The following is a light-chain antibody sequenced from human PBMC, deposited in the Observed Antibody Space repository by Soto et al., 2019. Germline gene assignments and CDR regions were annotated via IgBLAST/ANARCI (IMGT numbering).Light chain of an antibody. CDR2: STS. CDR1: QTVSSS. Sequence: EIVLTQSPATLSLSPGERATLSCRASQTVSSSLAWYQQKPGQAPRLLIYSTSNRATGIPDRFSGSGSGTDFSLSISRLEPEDSAVYYCHQYYTSPHTFGQGTSLQIK. CDR3: HQYYTSPHT. V-gene: IGKV3-20*01. J-gene: IGKJ2*01.